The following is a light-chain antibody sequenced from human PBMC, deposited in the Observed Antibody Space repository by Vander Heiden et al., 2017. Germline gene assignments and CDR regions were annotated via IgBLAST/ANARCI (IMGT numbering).Light chain of an antibody. CDR2: AAS. Sequence: DIQMTQSPSSLSASVGDRVTITCRASQSISSYLNWYQQKPWKAPKLLIYAASSLQSAVPSSLSRSGPRTDFTLSIRRLKPEDIATYYCQQSESKWLTFSGGTSLEMK. CDR1: QSISSY. CDR3: QQSESKWLT. V-gene: IGKV1-39*01. J-gene: IGKJ4*01.